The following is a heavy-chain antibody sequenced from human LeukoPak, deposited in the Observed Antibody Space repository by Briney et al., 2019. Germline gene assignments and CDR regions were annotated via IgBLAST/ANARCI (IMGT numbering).Heavy chain of an antibody. CDR3: ARVAAVGTEYNWFDP. CDR1: GGSISSYY. V-gene: IGHV4-59*01. J-gene: IGHJ5*02. Sequence: SETLSLTCTVSGGSISSYYWSWIRQPPGKGLGWIGYIYYTGSTNYNPSLKSRVTISVDTSKNQFSLKLSSVTAADTAVYYCARVAAVGTEYNWFDPWGQGTLVTVSS. CDR2: IYYTGST. D-gene: IGHD6-13*01.